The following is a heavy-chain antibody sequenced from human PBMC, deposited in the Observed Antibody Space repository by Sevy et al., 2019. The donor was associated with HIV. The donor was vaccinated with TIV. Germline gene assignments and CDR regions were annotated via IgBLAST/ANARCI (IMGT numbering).Heavy chain of an antibody. Sequence: ASVKVSCKASGYTFTGYYMHWVRQAPGQGLEWMGWINPNSGGTNYAQKFQGRVTMTRDTSIITAYMELSRLRSDDTAVYYCARGGYDRHYYYYGMDVWGQGTTVTVSS. J-gene: IGHJ6*02. CDR3: ARGGYDRHYYYYGMDV. CDR1: GYTFTGYY. D-gene: IGHD5-12*01. V-gene: IGHV1-2*02. CDR2: INPNSGGT.